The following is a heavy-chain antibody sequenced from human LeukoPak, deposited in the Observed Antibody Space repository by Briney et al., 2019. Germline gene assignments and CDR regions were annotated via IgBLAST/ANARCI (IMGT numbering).Heavy chain of an antibody. CDR3: TKGQNPRHELGNFYFDC. CDR2: IYTGGST. Sequence: GGSLRLSCAASGMTVSSNYIMWVRQPPGKGLEWVSSIYTGGSTYYADAVKGRFTISRDNSKNTVNLQMNSLRAEDTAVYYCTKGQNPRHELGNFYFDCWGQGVLVAVSS. J-gene: IGHJ4*02. D-gene: IGHD7-27*01. V-gene: IGHV3-66*01. CDR1: GMTVSSNY.